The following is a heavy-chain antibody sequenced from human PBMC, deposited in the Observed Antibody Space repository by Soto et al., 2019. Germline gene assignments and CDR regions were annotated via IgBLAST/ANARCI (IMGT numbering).Heavy chain of an antibody. J-gene: IGHJ4*02. D-gene: IGHD3-16*02. Sequence: GGSLRLSCAASGFTFSSYAMSWVRQAPGKGLEWVSAISGSGGSTYYADSVKGRFTISRDNSKNTLYLQMNSLRAEDTAVYYCAKAVTFGGVIARFDYWDQVTLLTVSS. CDR2: ISGSGGST. CDR1: GFTFSSYA. V-gene: IGHV3-23*01. CDR3: AKAVTFGGVIARFDY.